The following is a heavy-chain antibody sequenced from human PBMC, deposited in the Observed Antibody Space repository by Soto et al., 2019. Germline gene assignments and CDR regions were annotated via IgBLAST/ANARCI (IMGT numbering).Heavy chain of an antibody. CDR3: ALYNYESRGYRAFEY. CDR2: INPYTGAT. V-gene: IGHV1-2*02. Sequence: GASVKVSCKASGYTFTDFYMHWVRQAPGPGLEWMGWINPYTGATNYAQKFQGRVTMTRDTSISTAYMELSRLRSDDTAEYYCALYNYESRGYRAFEYWGQGALVTVSS. J-gene: IGHJ4*02. CDR1: GYTFTDFY. D-gene: IGHD3-22*01.